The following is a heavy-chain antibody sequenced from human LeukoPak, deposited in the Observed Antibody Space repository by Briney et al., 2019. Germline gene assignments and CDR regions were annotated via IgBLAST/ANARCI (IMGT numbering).Heavy chain of an antibody. CDR3: AKDRVGWLQFRGSDY. Sequence: GGSLRLFCAASGCTFSSYAMSWVRQAPGKGLEWVSAISGSGANTYYANSVKGRFTISRDNSKNTLYLQMNSLRGEDTAVYYCAKDRVGWLQFRGSDYWGQGTLVTVSS. D-gene: IGHD5-24*01. CDR2: ISGSGANT. CDR1: GCTFSSYA. V-gene: IGHV3-23*01. J-gene: IGHJ4*02.